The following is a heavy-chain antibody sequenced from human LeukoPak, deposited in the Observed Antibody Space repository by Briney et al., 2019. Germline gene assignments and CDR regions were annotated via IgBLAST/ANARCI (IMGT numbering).Heavy chain of an antibody. J-gene: IGHJ4*02. CDR2: IRYDGSNK. Sequence: GGSLRLSCAASGFTFSSYGMHWVRQAPGKGLEWVAFIRYDGSNKYYADSVKGLFTISRDNSKNTLYLQMNSLRAEDTAVYYCAKRMGYSSGWYEGGGYYFDYWGQGTLVTVSS. D-gene: IGHD6-19*01. CDR1: GFTFSSYG. CDR3: AKRMGYSSGWYEGGGYYFDY. V-gene: IGHV3-30*02.